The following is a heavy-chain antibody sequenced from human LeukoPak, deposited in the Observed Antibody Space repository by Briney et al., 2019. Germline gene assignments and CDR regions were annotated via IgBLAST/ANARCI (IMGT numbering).Heavy chain of an antibody. Sequence: PSGTLSLTCTVSGGSMTSDEFYWSWIRQPPGKGLEWIGYIFNSESTHYNPSLKSRVTMSGDTSKNQFSLKLNSVTAADTAVYYCARGGPPPFDYWGQGALVTVSS. D-gene: IGHD3-16*01. V-gene: IGHV4-30-4*01. CDR3: ARGGPPPFDY. CDR2: IFNSEST. J-gene: IGHJ4*02. CDR1: GGSMTSDEFY.